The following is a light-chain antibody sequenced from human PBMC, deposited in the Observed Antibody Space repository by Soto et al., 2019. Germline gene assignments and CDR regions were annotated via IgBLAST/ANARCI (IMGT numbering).Light chain of an antibody. J-gene: IGKJ1*01. CDR3: QKYNSAPRT. CDR2: AAS. Sequence: DIQMTQSPSSLSASVGDRVTITCRASQGISNYLAWYQQKPGKVPKLLIYAASTLQSGVPSRFSGSESGTDVTLTISSRQPEDVATYYCQKYNSAPRTFGQGTKVEIK. V-gene: IGKV1-27*01. CDR1: QGISNY.